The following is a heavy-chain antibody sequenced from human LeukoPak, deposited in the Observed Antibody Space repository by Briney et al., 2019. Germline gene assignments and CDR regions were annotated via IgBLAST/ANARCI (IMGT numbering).Heavy chain of an antibody. Sequence: SETLSLTCTVSGYSISSGYYWGWIRQPPGKGLEWIGSIYHSGSTYYNPSLKSRVTISVDTSKNQFSLKLSSVTAADTAVYYCAKAAHMTTVTRPYFDYWGQGTLVTVSS. D-gene: IGHD4-17*01. V-gene: IGHV4-38-2*02. CDR3: AKAAHMTTVTRPYFDY. CDR1: GYSISSGYY. J-gene: IGHJ4*02. CDR2: IYHSGST.